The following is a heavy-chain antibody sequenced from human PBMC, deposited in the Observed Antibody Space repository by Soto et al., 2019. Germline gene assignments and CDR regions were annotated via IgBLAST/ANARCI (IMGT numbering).Heavy chain of an antibody. V-gene: IGHV1-58*02. CDR3: SADRPDIGVGWWV. D-gene: IGHD2-15*01. Sequence: SVKVSCKASGSGFIRSGIQWVRQAHGQRLEWIGWIVVASGQTNYAQNFRGRVAITRDTSTATAYIELTGLTSEDTAVYFCSADRPDIGVGWWVWGQGTTVTVSS. CDR2: IVVASGQT. J-gene: IGHJ6*02. CDR1: GSGFIRSG.